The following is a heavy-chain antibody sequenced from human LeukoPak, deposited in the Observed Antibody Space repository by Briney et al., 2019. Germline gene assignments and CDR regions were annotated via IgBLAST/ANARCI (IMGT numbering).Heavy chain of an antibody. V-gene: IGHV3-53*01. Sequence: GGSLRLSCAASGLTVSSNYMSWVRQAPGKGLEWVSVMYRSDATYYADSVKDRFTMSRDSSKNTVYLQMNSLRSEDTAVYYCARDLPDQGAYWGQGTLVIVSS. J-gene: IGHJ4*02. CDR1: GLTVSSNY. D-gene: IGHD1-14*01. CDR2: MYRSDAT. CDR3: ARDLPDQGAY.